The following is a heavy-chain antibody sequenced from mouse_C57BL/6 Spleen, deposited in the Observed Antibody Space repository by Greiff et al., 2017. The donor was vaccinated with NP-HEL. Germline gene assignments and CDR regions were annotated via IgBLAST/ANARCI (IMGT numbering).Heavy chain of an antibody. D-gene: IGHD2-4*01. V-gene: IGHV1-50*01. CDR3: ARWDYDDFDY. CDR2: IDPSDSYT. CDR1: GYTFTSYW. Sequence: QVQLKQPGAELVKPGASVKLSCKASGYTFTSYWMQWVKQRPGQGLEWIGEIDPSDSYTNYNQKFKGKATLTVDTSSSTAYMQLSSLTSEDSAVYYCARWDYDDFDYWGQGTTLTVSS. J-gene: IGHJ2*01.